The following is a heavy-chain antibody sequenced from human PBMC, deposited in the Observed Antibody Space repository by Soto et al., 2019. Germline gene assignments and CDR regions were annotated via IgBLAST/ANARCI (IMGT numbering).Heavy chain of an antibody. CDR3: AREEPDYYVSSGSHSPRGFFDY. J-gene: IGHJ4*02. Sequence: SVKVSCKASGGTFSSYAISWVRQAPGQGLEWMGGIIPIFGTANYAQKFQGRVTITADESTSTAYMELSSLRSEDTAVYYCAREEPDYYVSSGSHSPRGFFDYWGQGTLVTVSS. CDR2: IIPIFGTA. D-gene: IGHD3-22*01. CDR1: GGTFSSYA. V-gene: IGHV1-69*13.